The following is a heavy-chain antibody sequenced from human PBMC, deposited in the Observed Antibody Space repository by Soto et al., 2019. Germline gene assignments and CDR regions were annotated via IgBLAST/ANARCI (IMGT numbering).Heavy chain of an antibody. CDR1: GYPISSGHY. D-gene: IGHD6-13*01. J-gene: IGHJ5*02. Sequence: SETLSLTCAVSGYPISSGHYWGWIRLPPGKGLEWIGSIYHSGTTYYNPSLKSRVTISLDTSKNQFSLQLSSVTAADTAVYYCVRSMLTSSWLAGPWGQGTLVTVSS. V-gene: IGHV4-38-2*01. CDR2: IYHSGTT. CDR3: VRSMLTSSWLAGP.